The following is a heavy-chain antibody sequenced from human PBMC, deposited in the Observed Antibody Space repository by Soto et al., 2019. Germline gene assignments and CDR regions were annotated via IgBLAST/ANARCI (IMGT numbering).Heavy chain of an antibody. V-gene: IGHV4-59*01. CDR3: ARGPRPVYMDV. CDR1: GGSISSYY. Sequence: SETLSLTCTVSGGSISSYYWSWIRQPPGKGLEWIGYIYYSGSTNYNPSLKSRVTISVDTSKNQFSLKLSSVTSADTAVYYCARGPRPVYMDVWGKGTTVTVSS. CDR2: IYYSGST. J-gene: IGHJ6*03.